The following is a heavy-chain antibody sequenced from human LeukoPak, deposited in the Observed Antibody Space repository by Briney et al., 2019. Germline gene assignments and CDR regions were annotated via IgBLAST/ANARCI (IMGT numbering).Heavy chain of an antibody. CDR3: VREGNELLSKNFDY. D-gene: IGHD2-21*02. CDR1: GVTFTGYY. Sequence: ASVKVSCKASGVTFTGYYIHWVRQAPGQGLEWMGYINPHSGGTNSPQKFQGRVTMTTDTSISAAYMELSSLISDDTAMYYCVREGNELLSKNFDYWGQGTLVTVSS. V-gene: IGHV1-2*02. J-gene: IGHJ4*02. CDR2: INPHSGGT.